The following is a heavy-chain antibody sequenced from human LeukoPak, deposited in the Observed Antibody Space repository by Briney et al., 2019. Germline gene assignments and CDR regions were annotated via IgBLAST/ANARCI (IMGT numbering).Heavy chain of an antibody. J-gene: IGHJ4*02. CDR3: ARDHPRFDY. V-gene: IGHV3-30*03. Sequence: GRSLRLSCAASGFTFSSYGMHWVRQAPGKGLEWVAVTSYDGSNKYYADSVKGRFTISRDNSKNTLYLQMNSLRAEDTAVYYCARDHPRFDYWGQGTLVTVSS. CDR1: GFTFSSYG. CDR2: TSYDGSNK.